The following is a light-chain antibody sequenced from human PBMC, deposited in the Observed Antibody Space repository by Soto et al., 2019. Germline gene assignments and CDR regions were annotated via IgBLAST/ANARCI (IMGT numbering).Light chain of an antibody. CDR2: AAS. CDR1: QSIDTY. Sequence: DIHMTQSQSSLSASVGDRVSITCRASQSIDTYLNWYQQKPGKAPSLLIYAASSLLSGVPSRFGGSGFGTAFTLTITSLQPEDSAMYYCQQSWSAPWTFGQGTKVDIK. CDR3: QQSWSAPWT. V-gene: IGKV1-39*01. J-gene: IGKJ1*01.